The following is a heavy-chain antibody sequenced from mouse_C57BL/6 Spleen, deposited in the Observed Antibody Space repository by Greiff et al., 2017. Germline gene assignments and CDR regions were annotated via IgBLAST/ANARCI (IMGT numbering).Heavy chain of an antibody. CDR3: ARDQGVAWFAY. Sequence: EVKLQESGPGLVKPSQSLSLTCSVTGYSITSGYYWNWIRQFPGNKLEWMGYISYDGSNNYNPSLKNRISITRDTSKNQFFLKLNSVTTEDTATYYWARDQGVAWFAYWGQGTLVTVSA. D-gene: IGHD3-2*02. CDR1: GYSITSGYY. J-gene: IGHJ3*01. V-gene: IGHV3-6*01. CDR2: ISYDGSN.